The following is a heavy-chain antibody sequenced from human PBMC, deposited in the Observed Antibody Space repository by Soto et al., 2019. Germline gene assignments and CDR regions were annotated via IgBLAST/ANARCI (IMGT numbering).Heavy chain of an antibody. CDR2: IYYSGST. V-gene: IGHV4-31*02. CDR3: ARGGGPDIVVVPPAKLYNWFDP. Sequence: PSETLSLTCTVSGGSISSGGYYWSWIRQHPGKGLEWIGYIYYSGSTYYNPSLKSRVTISVDTSKNQFSLKLSSVTAADTAVYYCARGGGPDIVVVPPAKLYNWFDPWGQGTLVTVSS. CDR1: GGSISSGGYY. J-gene: IGHJ5*02. D-gene: IGHD2-2*01.